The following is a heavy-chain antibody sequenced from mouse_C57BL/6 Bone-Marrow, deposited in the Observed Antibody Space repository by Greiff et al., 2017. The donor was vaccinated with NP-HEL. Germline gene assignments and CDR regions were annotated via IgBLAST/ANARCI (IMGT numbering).Heavy chain of an antibody. Sequence: QVHVKQSGAELVRPGASVKLSCKASGYTFTDYYINWVKQRPGQGLEWIARIYPGSGNTYYNEKFKGKATLTAEKSSSTAYMQLSSLTSEDSAVYFCAKSGLLSDYYAMDYWGQGTSVTVSS. CDR1: GYTFTDYY. D-gene: IGHD2-10*01. J-gene: IGHJ4*01. CDR3: AKSGLLSDYYAMDY. CDR2: IYPGSGNT. V-gene: IGHV1-76*01.